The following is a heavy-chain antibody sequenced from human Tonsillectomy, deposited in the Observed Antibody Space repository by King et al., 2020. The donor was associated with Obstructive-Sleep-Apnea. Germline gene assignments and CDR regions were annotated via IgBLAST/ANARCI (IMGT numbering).Heavy chain of an antibody. CDR1: GFSLSIDKMS. D-gene: IGHD3/OR15-3a*01. CDR3: ARIRWEYEFYFDY. J-gene: IGHJ4*02. CDR2: IDWNDDN. Sequence: TLKESGPALVKPTQTLTLTCTFSGFSLSIDKMSVSWIRQAPVKDLEWLARIDWNDDNFFSASLRSRLSISKDTSKNMVVLTMTNMAPLDAATYYCARIRWEYEFYFDYWGQGALVTVTS. V-gene: IGHV2-70*04.